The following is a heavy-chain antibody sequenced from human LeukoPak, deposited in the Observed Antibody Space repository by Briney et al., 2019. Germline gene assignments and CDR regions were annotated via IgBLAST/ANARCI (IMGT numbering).Heavy chain of an antibody. CDR3: AREGSGWYYFDY. CDR2: IYYSGST. Sequence: SETLSLSCTVSGGSISSYYWSWIRQPPGKGLEWIGYIYYSGSTNYNPSLKSRVTISVDTSKNQFSLKLSSVTAADTAVYYCAREGSGWYYFDYWGQGTLVTVSS. D-gene: IGHD6-19*01. J-gene: IGHJ4*02. CDR1: GGSISSYY. V-gene: IGHV4-59*01.